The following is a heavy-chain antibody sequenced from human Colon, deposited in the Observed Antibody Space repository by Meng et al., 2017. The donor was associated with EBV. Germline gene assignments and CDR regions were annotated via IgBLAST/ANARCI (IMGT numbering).Heavy chain of an antibody. CDR3: ARVSSGWDYFDY. Sequence: QVQRQESGPGLVKPSQTLALTCTCSGGSVSSGGYYWTWIRQHPGKGLEWFGHIYYSGSTFYNPSLKRRVIISIDTSKNQFSLNLRSVTAADTAVYYCARVSSGWDYFDYWGQGTLVTVSS. D-gene: IGHD6-19*01. V-gene: IGHV4-31*03. J-gene: IGHJ4*02. CDR2: IYYSGST. CDR1: GGSVSSGGYY.